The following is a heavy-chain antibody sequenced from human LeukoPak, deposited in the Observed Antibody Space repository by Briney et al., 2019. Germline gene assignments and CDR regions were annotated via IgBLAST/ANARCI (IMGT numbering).Heavy chain of an antibody. CDR1: GYTFTSYG. Sequence: APVKVSCKASGYTFTSYGISWVRQAPGQGLEWMGWISAYNGNTNYEQKFQGRVTMTTDTSTSTAYMELRSLRSDDTALYYCARAESLYGGNLAAAFDIWGQGTMVTVSS. CDR2: ISAYNGNT. CDR3: ARAESLYGGNLAAAFDI. D-gene: IGHD4-23*01. J-gene: IGHJ3*02. V-gene: IGHV1-18*01.